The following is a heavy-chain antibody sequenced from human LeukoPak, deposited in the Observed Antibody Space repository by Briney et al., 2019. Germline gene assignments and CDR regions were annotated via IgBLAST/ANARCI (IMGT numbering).Heavy chain of an antibody. CDR3: ARLLGEATIFEY. Sequence: GGSLRLSCAASGFTFSTYSMNWVRQGPGKGLEWVSNISSRSSTIYYADSVKGRFTISRDNAENSLSLQMNSLRDEDTAVYYCARLLGEATIFEYWGQGTLVTVSS. CDR2: ISSRSSTI. V-gene: IGHV3-48*02. CDR1: GFTFSTYS. J-gene: IGHJ4*02. D-gene: IGHD3-16*01.